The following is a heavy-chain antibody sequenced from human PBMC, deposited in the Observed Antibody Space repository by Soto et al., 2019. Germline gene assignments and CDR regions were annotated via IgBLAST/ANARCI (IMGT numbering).Heavy chain of an antibody. Sequence: QVQLVESGGGVVQPGRSLRLSCAASGFTFSSYGMHWVRQAPGKGLEWVAVISYDGSNKYYADSVKGRFTISRDNSKNTLYLQMNSLRAEDTAVYYCAKDCLPYGDYCPVDLWGRGTLVTVSS. D-gene: IGHD4-17*01. J-gene: IGHJ2*01. V-gene: IGHV3-30*18. CDR1: GFTFSSYG. CDR2: ISYDGSNK. CDR3: AKDCLPYGDYCPVDL.